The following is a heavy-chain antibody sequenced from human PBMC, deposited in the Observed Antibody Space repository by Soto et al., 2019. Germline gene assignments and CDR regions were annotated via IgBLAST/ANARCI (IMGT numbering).Heavy chain of an antibody. CDR3: ARDRKTAFEAIDY. D-gene: IGHD6-25*01. J-gene: IGHJ4*02. V-gene: IGHV3-21*01. CDR2: ISSSSSYI. Sequence: GGSLRLSCAASGFTFSSYSMNWVRQAPGKGLEWVSSISSSSSYIYYADSVKGRFTISRDNAKNSLYLQMNSLRAEDTAVYYCARDRKTAFEAIDYWGQGTLVTVSS. CDR1: GFTFSSYS.